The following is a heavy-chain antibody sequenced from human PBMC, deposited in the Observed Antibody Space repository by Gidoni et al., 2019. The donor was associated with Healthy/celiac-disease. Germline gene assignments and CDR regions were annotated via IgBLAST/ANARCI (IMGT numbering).Heavy chain of an antibody. Sequence: EVQRVESGGGSVQPGGSLRLSCAAAGSTFSSYEMNWVRQAPGKGLAWVSYISSRGSTIYYADSVKGRFTISRDNAKNSLYLQMNSLRAEDTAVYYCARGGYDRDFDYWGQGTLVTVSS. CDR3: ARGGYDRDFDY. CDR1: GSTFSSYE. J-gene: IGHJ4*02. V-gene: IGHV3-48*03. D-gene: IGHD3-22*01. CDR2: ISSRGSTI.